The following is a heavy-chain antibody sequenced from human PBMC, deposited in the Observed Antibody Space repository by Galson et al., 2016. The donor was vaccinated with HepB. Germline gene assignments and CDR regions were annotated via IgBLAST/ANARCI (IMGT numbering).Heavy chain of an antibody. D-gene: IGHD6-19*01. CDR1: GFTFSRFW. J-gene: IGHJ1*01. CDR2: IKEDGSKP. CDR3: ARYGDEAGWNFQH. V-gene: IGHV3-7*03. Sequence: SLRLSCAASGFTFSRFWMNWVRQAPGKGLEWVASIKEDGSKPSYVDPVKGRFTISRDNVENSLYLQRNSMGAEDTALYYCARYGDEAGWNFQHWGQGTLVTVSS.